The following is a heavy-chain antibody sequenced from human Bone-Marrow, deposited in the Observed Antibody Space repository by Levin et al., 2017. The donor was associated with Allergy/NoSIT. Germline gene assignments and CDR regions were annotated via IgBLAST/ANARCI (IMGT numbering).Heavy chain of an antibody. CDR3: ARPGRGYCSGGSCPFDY. Sequence: KVSCKGSGYSFTSYWIGWVRQMPGKGLEWMGIIYPGDSDTRYSPSFQGQVTISADKSISTAYLQWSSLKASDTAMYYCARPGRGYCSGGSCPFDYWGQGTLVTVSS. CDR1: GYSFTSYW. V-gene: IGHV5-51*01. D-gene: IGHD2-15*01. CDR2: IYPGDSDT. J-gene: IGHJ4*02.